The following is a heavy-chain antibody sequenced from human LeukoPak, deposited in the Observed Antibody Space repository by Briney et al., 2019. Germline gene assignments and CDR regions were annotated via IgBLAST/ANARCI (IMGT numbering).Heavy chain of an antibody. D-gene: IGHD4-17*01. Sequence: ASVKVSCKASGYTFTSYGISWVRQAPGQGLEWMGWISAYNGNTNYAQKLQGRVTMTTDTSTSTAYMELRSLRSDDTAVYYCARGPSSYGDYGGEWFDPWGQGTLVTVSS. CDR2: ISAYNGNT. V-gene: IGHV1-18*01. CDR1: GYTFTSYG. J-gene: IGHJ5*02. CDR3: ARGPSSYGDYGGEWFDP.